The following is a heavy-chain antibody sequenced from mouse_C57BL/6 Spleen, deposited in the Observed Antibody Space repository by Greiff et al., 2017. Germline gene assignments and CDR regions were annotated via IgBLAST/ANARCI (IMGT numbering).Heavy chain of an antibody. J-gene: IGHJ2*01. V-gene: IGHV1-18*01. Sequence: VQLQQSGPELVKPGASVKIPCKASGYTFTDYNMDWVKQSHGKSLEWIGDINPNNGVTIYNQKFKGKATLTVDKSSSTAYMELRSLTSEDTAVYYCARRGGYFDFWGQGTTLTVSS. CDR1: GYTFTDYN. CDR2: INPNNGVT. CDR3: ARRGGYFDF.